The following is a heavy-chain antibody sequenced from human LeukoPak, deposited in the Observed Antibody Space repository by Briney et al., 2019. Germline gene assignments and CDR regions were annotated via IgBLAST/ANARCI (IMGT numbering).Heavy chain of an antibody. J-gene: IGHJ4*02. D-gene: IGHD1-26*01. CDR1: GFTFNIYT. CDR3: AKDRRAVGATQYDY. Sequence: GGSLRLSCAASGFTFNIYTMSWVRQAPGKGLEWVSAISGSGGSTYYADSVKGRFTISRDNSKNTLYLQMNSLRAEDTAVYYCAKDRRAVGATQYDYWGQGTLVTVSS. CDR2: ISGSGGST. V-gene: IGHV3-23*01.